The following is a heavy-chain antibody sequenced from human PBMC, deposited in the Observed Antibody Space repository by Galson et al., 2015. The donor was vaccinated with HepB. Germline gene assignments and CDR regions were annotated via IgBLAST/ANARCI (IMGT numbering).Heavy chain of an antibody. CDR3: ARDSVAARPGWFDP. V-gene: IGHV3-33*01. Sequence: SLRLSCAASGFTFGSYGMHWVRQAPGKGLEWVALIWYDGSKKYYADSVKGRFTISRDNPNNMMYLQMNSLRAEDTAVYYCARDSVAARPGWFDPWGQGTLVSVSS. D-gene: IGHD6-6*01. J-gene: IGHJ5*02. CDR1: GFTFGSYG. CDR2: IWYDGSKK.